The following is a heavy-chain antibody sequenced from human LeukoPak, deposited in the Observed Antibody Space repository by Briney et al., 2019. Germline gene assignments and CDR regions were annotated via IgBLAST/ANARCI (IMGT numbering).Heavy chain of an antibody. Sequence: ASVTVSCKASGGTCSSYAISWVRQATGQGLEWMGWISAYNGNTNYAQKLQGRVTMTTDTSTSTAYMELRSLRSDDTAVYYCARDSSSWSLFDYWGQGTLVTVSS. J-gene: IGHJ4*02. CDR3: ARDSSSWSLFDY. D-gene: IGHD6-13*01. CDR2: ISAYNGNT. CDR1: GGTCSSYA. V-gene: IGHV1-18*01.